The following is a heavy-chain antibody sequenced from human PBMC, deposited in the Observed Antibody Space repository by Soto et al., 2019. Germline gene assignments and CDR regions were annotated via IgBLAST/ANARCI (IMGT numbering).Heavy chain of an antibody. V-gene: IGHV3-23*01. D-gene: IGHD3-16*01. Sequence: GALRLPCVSSGGPFISYAMSWVRQTPGKGLEWVSGISGSGGRTYYADSVKGRFTISRDNSNNTLSLQMHILRVEDTAVYFCAKGGYYSLFDIWGQGTMVTV. CDR2: ISGSGGRT. CDR1: GGPFISYA. J-gene: IGHJ3*02. CDR3: AKGGYYSLFDI.